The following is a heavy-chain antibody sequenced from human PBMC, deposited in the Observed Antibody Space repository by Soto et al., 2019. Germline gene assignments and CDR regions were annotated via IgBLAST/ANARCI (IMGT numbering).Heavy chain of an antibody. D-gene: IGHD3-22*01. V-gene: IGHV1-18*04. Sequence: ASVKFSCKASGYTFTSYGISWARQAPGQGLEWMGWISAYNGNTNYAQKLQGRVTMTTDTSTSTAYMELRSLRSDDTAVYYCARHDSSGYYYDAFDIWGQGTMVTVSS. CDR3: ARHDSSGYYYDAFDI. CDR1: GYTFTSYG. J-gene: IGHJ3*02. CDR2: ISAYNGNT.